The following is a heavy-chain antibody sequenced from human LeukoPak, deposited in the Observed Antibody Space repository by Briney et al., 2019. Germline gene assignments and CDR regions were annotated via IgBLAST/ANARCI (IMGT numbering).Heavy chain of an antibody. CDR1: GGTFISYV. D-gene: IGHD6-19*01. CDR3: ASVYSSGMWCDP. V-gene: IGHV1-69*04. CDR2: CIPIVGIA. Sequence: ASVKVSCKASGGTFISYVISWVRQAPGQGLEWMGRCIPIVGIAHYERKFQGRDTITADKSTSTAYMELSSLRSEDTAGYYCASVYSSGMWCDPWAQGTRVTVSS. J-gene: IGHJ5*02.